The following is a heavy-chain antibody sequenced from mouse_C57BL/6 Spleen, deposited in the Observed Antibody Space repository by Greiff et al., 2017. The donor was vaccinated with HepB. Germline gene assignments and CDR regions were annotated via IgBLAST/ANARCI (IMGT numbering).Heavy chain of an antibody. CDR3: ALITTVVAGDY. CDR1: GYTFTSYW. Sequence: VQLQQPGAELVRPGSSVKLSCKASGYTFTSYWMDWVKQRPGQGLEWIGNIYPSDSETHYNQKFKDKATLTVDKSSSTAYMQLSSLTSEDSAVYYSALITTVVAGDYWGQGTTLTVSS. V-gene: IGHV1-61*01. J-gene: IGHJ2*01. D-gene: IGHD1-1*01. CDR2: IYPSDSET.